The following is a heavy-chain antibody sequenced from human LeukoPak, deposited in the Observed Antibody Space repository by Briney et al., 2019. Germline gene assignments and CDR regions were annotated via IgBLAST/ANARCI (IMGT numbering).Heavy chain of an antibody. Sequence: GGPLRLSCAASGSTVSSNYMSWVRQAPGKGLEWVSGLSDSGRTTYYTGSVKGRSTISRDNSKNTLYLQMNSLRAEDTAIYYCAKGGTSGGSCYFDYCEQRTLVSVSS. D-gene: IGHD2-15*01. J-gene: IGHJ4*02. CDR1: GSTVSSNY. CDR3: AKGGTSGGSCYFDY. V-gene: IGHV3-23*01. CDR2: LSDSGRTT.